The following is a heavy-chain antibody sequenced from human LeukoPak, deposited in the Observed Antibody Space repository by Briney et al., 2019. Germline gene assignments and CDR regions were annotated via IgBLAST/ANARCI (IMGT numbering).Heavy chain of an antibody. CDR2: INHSGST. J-gene: IGHJ4*02. CDR3: ARGYDYAGY. Sequence: NPSETLSLTCAVYGGSFSGYYWSWIRQPPGKGLEWIGEINHSGSTNYNPSLKSRVTISVDRSKNQFSLKLSSVTAADTAVYYCARGYDYAGYWGQGTLVTVSS. V-gene: IGHV4-34*01. D-gene: IGHD3-3*01. CDR1: GGSFSGYY.